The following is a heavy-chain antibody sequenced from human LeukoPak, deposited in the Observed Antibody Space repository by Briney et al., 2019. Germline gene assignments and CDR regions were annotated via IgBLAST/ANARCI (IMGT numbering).Heavy chain of an antibody. CDR2: IYYSGST. CDR3: ARRFARLWFVDYYYYGMDV. Sequence: PSETLSLTRTVSGGSISSSSYYWGWIRQPPGKGLEWIGSIYYSGSTYYHPSLKSRVTISVDTSKNQFSLKLSSVTAADTAVYYCARRFARLWFVDYYYYGMDVWGQGTTVTVSS. V-gene: IGHV4-39*01. CDR1: GGSISSSSYY. D-gene: IGHD3-10*01. J-gene: IGHJ6*02.